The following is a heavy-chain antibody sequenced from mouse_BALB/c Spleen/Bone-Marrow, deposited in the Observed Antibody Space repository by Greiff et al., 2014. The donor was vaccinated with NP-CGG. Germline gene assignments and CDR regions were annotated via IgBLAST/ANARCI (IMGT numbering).Heavy chain of an antibody. CDR3: ARNGNYGAWFAY. V-gene: IGHV14-3*02. D-gene: IGHD2-1*01. CDR2: IDPANGNT. CDR1: GFNIKDTY. J-gene: IGHJ3*01. Sequence: VQLKQSGAGLVKPGASVKLSCTASGFNIKDTYMHWVKQRPEQGLEWIGRIDPANGNTKYDPKFQGKATMTADTSSNTAYLQLSSLTSEDTAVYYCARNGNYGAWFAYWGQGTLVTVSA.